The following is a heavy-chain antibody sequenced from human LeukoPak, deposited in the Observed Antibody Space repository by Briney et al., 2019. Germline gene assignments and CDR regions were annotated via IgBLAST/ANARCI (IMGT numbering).Heavy chain of an antibody. CDR1: GFTFSSYS. J-gene: IGHJ3*02. V-gene: IGHV3-21*01. CDR2: ISSSSSYI. CDR3: ARGRGYDYVWGSYRRDAFDI. Sequence: GGSLRLSCAASGFTFSSYSMNWVRQAPGKGLEWVSSISSSSSYIYYADSVKGRFTISRDNAKNSLYPQMNSLRAEDTAVYYCARGRGYDYVWGSYRRDAFDIWGQGTMVTVSS. D-gene: IGHD3-16*02.